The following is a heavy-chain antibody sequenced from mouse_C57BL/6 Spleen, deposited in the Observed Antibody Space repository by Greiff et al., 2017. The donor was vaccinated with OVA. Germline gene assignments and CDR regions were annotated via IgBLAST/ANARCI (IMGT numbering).Heavy chain of an antibody. V-gene: IGHV5-17*01. CDR3: ARHYYYGSSYPYYFDY. CDR2: IRSGSSTI. J-gene: IGHJ2*01. CDR1: GFTFSDYG. D-gene: IGHD1-1*01. Sequence: DVMLVESGGGLVKPGGSLKLSCAASGFTFSDYGMHWVRQAPEKGLEWVAYIRSGSSTIYYADTVKGRFTIARDNAKNTLFLQMTSLRSEDTAMYYCARHYYYGSSYPYYFDYWGQGTTLTVSS.